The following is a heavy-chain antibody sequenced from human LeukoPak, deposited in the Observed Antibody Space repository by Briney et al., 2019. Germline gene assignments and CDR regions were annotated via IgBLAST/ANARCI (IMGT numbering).Heavy chain of an antibody. CDR3: ARDILTGYYDY. CDR2: IYTSGST. J-gene: IGHJ4*02. D-gene: IGHD3-9*01. Sequence: PSQTLSLTCTVSGGSLSSGRYYWGWLRQPAGKGLEGIGRIYTSGSTNYNPSRKSRVTISVDTSKNQFSLKLSSVTAADTAVYYCARDILTGYYDYWGQGTLVTVSS. V-gene: IGHV4-61*02. CDR1: GGSLSSGRYY.